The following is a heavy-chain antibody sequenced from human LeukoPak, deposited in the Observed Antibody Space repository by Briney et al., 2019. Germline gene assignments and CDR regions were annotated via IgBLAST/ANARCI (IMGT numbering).Heavy chain of an antibody. D-gene: IGHD5-18*01. CDR1: GFTFSDFY. CDR2: ISSSGTSM. V-gene: IGHV3-11*01. Sequence: GGSLRLSCAASGFTFSDFYMSWLRQTPGKGLEWVSYISSSGTSMDYADSVKGRFTISRDNAKDSLFLQMNSLGVEDTAVYYCAKGHTYGMNWGQGTLVTVSS. J-gene: IGHJ4*02. CDR3: AKGHTYGMN.